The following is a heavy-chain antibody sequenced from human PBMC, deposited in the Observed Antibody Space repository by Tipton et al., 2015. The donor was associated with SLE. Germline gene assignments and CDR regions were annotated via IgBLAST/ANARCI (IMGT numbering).Heavy chain of an antibody. CDR2: ISSSLTTI. D-gene: IGHD4-17*01. J-gene: IGHJ4*02. CDR1: GFRFSDYG. V-gene: IGHV3-48*01. Sequence: GSLRLSCAASGFRFSDYGMNWVRQAPGKGLEWVSYISSSLTTIYYADSVKGRFTVSRDNAKNSLYLQMNILRAEDTAVYYCARDGTVSRHYWGQGTLVTVSS. CDR3: ARDGTVSRHY.